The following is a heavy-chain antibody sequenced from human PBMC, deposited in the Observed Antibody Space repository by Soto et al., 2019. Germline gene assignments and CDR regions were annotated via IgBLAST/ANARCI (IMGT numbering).Heavy chain of an antibody. D-gene: IGHD2-15*01. J-gene: IGHJ4*02. CDR2: ISGSGGST. CDR1: GFTFSSFA. CDR3: AKDQGSYCSGGSCSRD. Sequence: EVQLLESGGGLVQPGGSLRLSCAASGFTFSSFALSWVGQAPGKGLEWASGISGSGGSTYYAASVKGRFTISRDNSKNTLYLQMNSLRVGDTAVYYCAKDQGSYCSGGSCSRDWGQGTLVTVSS. V-gene: IGHV3-23*01.